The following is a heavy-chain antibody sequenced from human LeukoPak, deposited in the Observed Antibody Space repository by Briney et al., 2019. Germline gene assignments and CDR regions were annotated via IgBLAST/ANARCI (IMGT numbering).Heavy chain of an antibody. V-gene: IGHV1-2*02. J-gene: IGHJ4*02. CDR3: SGHYGPGPV. D-gene: IGHD3-10*01. CDR1: GYTFSDHH. CDR2: IHPNGHDT. Sequence: GASVTVSCKASGYTFSDHHILWVRQAPGQGLEWMGWIHPNGHDTKYAQKSQGRMTMTTDTSISTAYMELNRVTSADTAVYYCSGHYGPGPVWGQGTLITASS.